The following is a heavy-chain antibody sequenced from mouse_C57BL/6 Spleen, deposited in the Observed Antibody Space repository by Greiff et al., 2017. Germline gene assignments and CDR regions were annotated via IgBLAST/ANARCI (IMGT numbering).Heavy chain of an antibody. Sequence: QVQLKQPGAELVKPGASVKLSCKASGYTFTSYWMHWVKQRPGQGLEWIGMIHPNSGSTNYNEKFKSKATLTVDKSSSTAYMQLSSLTSEDSAVYYCARPSSSYFDYWGQGTTLTVSS. CDR3: ARPSSSYFDY. CDR1: GYTFTSYW. D-gene: IGHD1-1*01. J-gene: IGHJ2*01. CDR2: IHPNSGST. V-gene: IGHV1-64*01.